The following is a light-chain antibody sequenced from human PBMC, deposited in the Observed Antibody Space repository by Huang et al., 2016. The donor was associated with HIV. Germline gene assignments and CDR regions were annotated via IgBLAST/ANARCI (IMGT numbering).Light chain of an antibody. CDR3: QQYFSTPRT. J-gene: IGKJ1*01. Sequence: DIQMTQSPTSLSASVGDKVSITCRASQAISNSRVWYQQQPGKAPKLLLYGASRLESGVSARFSGSGSGTDYTLTISSLQPEDFATYYCQQYFSTPRTFGQGTKVEIK. CDR1: QAISNS. V-gene: IGKV1-NL1*01. CDR2: GAS.